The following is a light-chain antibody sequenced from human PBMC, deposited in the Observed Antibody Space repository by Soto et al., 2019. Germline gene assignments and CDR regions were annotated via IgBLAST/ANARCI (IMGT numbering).Light chain of an antibody. Sequence: QSALTQPASVSASPGQSITISCTGTSSDVGAYNYVSWYQQYPGKAPKLMIYDVSKRPSGVPDRFSGSKSGNTASLTISGLQAEDEADYYCCSYAGTYTYVFGTGTKVTVL. J-gene: IGLJ1*01. CDR3: CSYAGTYTYV. CDR2: DVS. V-gene: IGLV2-11*01. CDR1: SSDVGAYNY.